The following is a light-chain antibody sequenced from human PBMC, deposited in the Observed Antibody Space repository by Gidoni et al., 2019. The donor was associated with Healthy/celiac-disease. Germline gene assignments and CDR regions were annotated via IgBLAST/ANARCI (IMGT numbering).Light chain of an antibody. CDR3: QQYYSTPPYT. CDR2: WAS. Sequence: DIVMTQSPDSLAVSLGERTTINCKSSQSVLYSSNNKNYLAWYQQKPGQPPKLLIYWASTRESGVPDRFSGSGSGTDFTLTISNLQAEDVAVYYCQQYYSTPPYTFGQXTKLEIK. J-gene: IGKJ2*01. V-gene: IGKV4-1*01. CDR1: QSVLYSSNNKNY.